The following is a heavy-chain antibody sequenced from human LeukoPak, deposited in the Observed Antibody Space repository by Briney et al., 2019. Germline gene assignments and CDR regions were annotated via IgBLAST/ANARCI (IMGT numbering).Heavy chain of an antibody. Sequence: GASLRLSCAASGFTSSSNAMGWVRQAPGKGLEWVSAVSPGGSPYYADSVKGRFTISRDNSKNTLYLQMNSLRAEDTAVYYCVKRELYVVATTWGQGTLVTVSS. CDR3: VKRELYVVATT. CDR1: GFTSSSNA. V-gene: IGHV3-23*01. CDR2: VSPGGSP. D-gene: IGHD5-12*01. J-gene: IGHJ5*02.